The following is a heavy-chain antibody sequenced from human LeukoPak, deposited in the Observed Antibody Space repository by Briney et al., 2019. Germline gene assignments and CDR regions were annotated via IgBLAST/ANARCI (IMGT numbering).Heavy chain of an antibody. V-gene: IGHV4-61*02. D-gene: IGHD3-16*01. Sequence: SETLSLTCTVSGGSISSGSYYWSWIRQPAGKGLEWIGRIYTSGSTNYNPSLKSRVTISVDRSKNQFSLKLSSATAADTAVYYCASSEVTLIYLSIASIRYWGQGTLVTVSS. CDR2: IYTSGST. CDR1: GGSISSGSYY. J-gene: IGHJ4*02. CDR3: ASSEVTLIYLSIASIRY.